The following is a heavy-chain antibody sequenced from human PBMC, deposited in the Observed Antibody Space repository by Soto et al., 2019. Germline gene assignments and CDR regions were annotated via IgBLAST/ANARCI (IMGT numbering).Heavy chain of an antibody. CDR3: AREEGGGYDHRWFDP. CDR2: VYYSGST. J-gene: IGHJ5*02. D-gene: IGHD5-12*01. CDR1: GGSISSGGYY. Sequence: QVQLQESGPGLVKPSQTLSLTCTVSGGSISSGGYYWSWIRQHPGKGLEWIGYVYYSGSTYYNPSLKSRVTISVDTSKNQFSLKLSSVTAADTAVYYCAREEGGGYDHRWFDPWGQGTLVTVSS. V-gene: IGHV4-31*03.